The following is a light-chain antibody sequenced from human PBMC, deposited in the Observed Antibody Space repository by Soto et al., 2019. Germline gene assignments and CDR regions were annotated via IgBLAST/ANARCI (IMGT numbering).Light chain of an antibody. CDR2: GTS. Sequence: VLTKSTGTLSLSPGERATLSCSASQSVSSKYLAWYKQKPGQAPRVLIYGTSIRASCVPERFIGGGSGTDFTLTITRLEPEDFAVYYCQQYGSSLFTFGPGTKVDIK. J-gene: IGKJ3*01. V-gene: IGKV3-20*01. CDR3: QQYGSSLFT. CDR1: QSVSSKY.